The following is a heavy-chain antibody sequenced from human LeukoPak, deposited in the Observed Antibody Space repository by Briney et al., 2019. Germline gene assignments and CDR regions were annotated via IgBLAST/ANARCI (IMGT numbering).Heavy chain of an antibody. CDR1: GLTYSTYS. CDR2: IRYDGSSK. D-gene: IGHD3-22*01. Sequence: QTGGSLRLSCAASGLTYSTYSMNGVRQAPGKGLEWVIFIRYDGSSKYYADSVKGRFTISRDNSKNTVYLQMSSLRADDTAVYYCAKDAMSRGSFPYYFDYWSQGTLVTVSS. V-gene: IGHV3-30*02. J-gene: IGHJ4*02. CDR3: AKDAMSRGSFPYYFDY.